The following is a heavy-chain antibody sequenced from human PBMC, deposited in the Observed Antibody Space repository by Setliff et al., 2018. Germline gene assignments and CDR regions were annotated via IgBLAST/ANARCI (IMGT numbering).Heavy chain of an antibody. Sequence: PGGSLRLSCAASGFTFSSHGMHWVRQAPGKGLEWVAVIWYDGTTKYYADSVKGRFTISRDNAKNSLYLQMNSLRAEDTAVYYCARGAIYDSSGYYYAWYFDLWGRGTLVTVSS. CDR3: ARGAIYDSSGYYYAWYFDL. CDR2: IWYDGTTK. D-gene: IGHD3-22*01. CDR1: GFTFSSHG. V-gene: IGHV3-33*01. J-gene: IGHJ2*01.